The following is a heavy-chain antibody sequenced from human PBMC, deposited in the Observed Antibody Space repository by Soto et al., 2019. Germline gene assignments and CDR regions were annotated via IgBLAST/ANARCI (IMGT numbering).Heavy chain of an antibody. J-gene: IGHJ3*02. CDR2: IIPIFGTA. V-gene: IGHV1-69*01. D-gene: IGHD2-15*01. Sequence: VKVSCNASGGTFSSYAISWVRQAPGEGLEWMGGIIPIFGTANYAQKFQGRVTITADESTSTAYMELSSLRSEDTAVYYCAGYCSGGSCYSGPMSAFDIWGQGTMVTVSS. CDR1: GGTFSSYA. CDR3: AGYCSGGSCYSGPMSAFDI.